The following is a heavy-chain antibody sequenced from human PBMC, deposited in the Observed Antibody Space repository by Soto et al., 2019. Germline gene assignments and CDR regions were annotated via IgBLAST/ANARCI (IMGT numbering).Heavy chain of an antibody. CDR2: MSYDGRSK. D-gene: IGHD2-21*01. CDR1: GFAISNYS. J-gene: IGHJ4*02. CDR3: TRGRSVIANDDFEY. Sequence: QVQLVESGGGVVQPGRSLRLSCAASGFAISNYSMHWVRLAPGKGLEWVVAMSYDGRSKYFADSVKGRFTISRDSSKNTLSLQMNSLGADDSAVYYCTRGRSVIANDDFEYWGQGTLVTVSS. V-gene: IGHV3-30*04.